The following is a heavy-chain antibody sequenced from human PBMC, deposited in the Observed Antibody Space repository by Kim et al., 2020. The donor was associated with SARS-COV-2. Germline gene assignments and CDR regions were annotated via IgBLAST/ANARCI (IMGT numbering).Heavy chain of an antibody. CDR2: IYPGDSDT. V-gene: IGHV5-51*01. CDR3: ARLGPSGLDYYDSSGNTRFDY. J-gene: IGHJ4*02. D-gene: IGHD3-22*01. Sequence: GESLKISCKGSGYSFTSYWIGWVRQMPGKGLEWMGIIYPGDSDTRYSPSFQGQVTISADKSISTAYLQWSSLKASDTAMYYCARLGPSGLDYYDSSGNTRFDYWGQGTLVTVSS. CDR1: GYSFTSYW.